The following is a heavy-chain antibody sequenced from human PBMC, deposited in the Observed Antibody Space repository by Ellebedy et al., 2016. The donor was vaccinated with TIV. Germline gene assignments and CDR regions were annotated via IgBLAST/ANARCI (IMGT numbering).Heavy chain of an antibody. D-gene: IGHD4-17*01. Sequence: PGGSLRLSCAASGFTVSSNYMSWVRQAPGKGLEWVSVIYSGGSTYYADSVKGRFTISRDNSKNTLYLQMNSLRAEDTAVYYCARSPANDYGDYFDYWGQGTLVTVSS. CDR2: IYSGGST. J-gene: IGHJ4*02. V-gene: IGHV3-53*01. CDR1: GFTVSSNY. CDR3: ARSPANDYGDYFDY.